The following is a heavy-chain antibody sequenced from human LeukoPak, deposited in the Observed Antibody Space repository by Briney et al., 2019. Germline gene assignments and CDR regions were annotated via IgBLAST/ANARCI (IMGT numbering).Heavy chain of an antibody. J-gene: IGHJ4*02. D-gene: IGHD6-19*01. Sequence: GGSLRLSCAASRFTLSNYWMSWVRQAPGKGLEWVANIKQDGSETYYVDSVKGRFTISRDNAKNSLYLQMNSLRAEDTAVYYCARVPRYSSGWSFDYWGQGTLVTVSS. CDR3: ARVPRYSSGWSFDY. CDR2: IKQDGSET. V-gene: IGHV3-7*01. CDR1: RFTLSNYW.